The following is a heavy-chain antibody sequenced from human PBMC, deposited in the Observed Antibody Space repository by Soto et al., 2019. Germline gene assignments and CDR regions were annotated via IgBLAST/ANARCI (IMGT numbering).Heavy chain of an antibody. CDR2: IWDDGSNK. CDR1: GFTFSNYG. Sequence: QVQLVESGGGVVQPGRSLRLSCVASGFTFSNYGMHWVRQATGKELEWVAVIWDDGSNKFYADSLKGRFTISRDNAKNTLYLQMNSLRAEDTAVYYCARPEYSGNSYIMDVWGQGTTVTVSS. CDR3: ARPEYSGNSYIMDV. J-gene: IGHJ6*02. D-gene: IGHD1-26*01. V-gene: IGHV3-33*01.